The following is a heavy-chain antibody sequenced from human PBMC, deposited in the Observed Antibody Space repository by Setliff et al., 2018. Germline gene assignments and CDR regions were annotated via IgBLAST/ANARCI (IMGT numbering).Heavy chain of an antibody. CDR3: ASRATYYNFWSGYYLY. D-gene: IGHD3-3*01. CDR2: IYYSGST. J-gene: IGHJ4*02. V-gene: IGHV4-39*07. Sequence: ASETLCLTCTVSGGSISSSSYYWGWIRQPPGKGLEWIGSIYYSGSTYYNPSLKSRVTISVDTSKNQFSLKLSSVTAADTAVYYCASRATYYNFWSGYYLYWGQGTLVTVSS. CDR1: GGSISSSSYY.